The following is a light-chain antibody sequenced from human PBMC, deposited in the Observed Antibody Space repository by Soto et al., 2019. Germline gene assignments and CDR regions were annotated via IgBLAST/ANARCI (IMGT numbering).Light chain of an antibody. V-gene: IGLV2-14*01. Sequence: QSALTQPRSVSGSPGQSVTISCTGTSSDVGGYNYVSWYQQHPGKAPKLMIYEVSYRPSGVSNRFSGSKSGNTASLTISGLQAEDEADYYCSSYRTSNTYVFGTGTKLTVL. J-gene: IGLJ1*01. CDR2: EVS. CDR1: SSDVGGYNY. CDR3: SSYRTSNTYV.